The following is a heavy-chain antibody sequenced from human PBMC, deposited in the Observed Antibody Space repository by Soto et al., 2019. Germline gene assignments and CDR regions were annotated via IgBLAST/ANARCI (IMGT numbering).Heavy chain of an antibody. CDR2: IYYSGNT. V-gene: IGHV4-31*03. D-gene: IGHD3-10*01. CDR1: GGSISSGYY. CDR3: ARGFGELSAFDI. J-gene: IGHJ3*02. Sequence: SETLSLTCTVSGGSISSGYYWSWIRQHPGKDLEWIGYIYYSGNTKYNPSLKSRVTISVDTSKNQFSLKLSSATAADTAVYYCARGFGELSAFDIWGQGTMVTVSS.